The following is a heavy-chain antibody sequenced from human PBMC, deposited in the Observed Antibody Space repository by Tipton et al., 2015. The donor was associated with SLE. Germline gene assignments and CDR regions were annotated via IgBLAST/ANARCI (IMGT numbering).Heavy chain of an antibody. CDR1: GFTFSSYG. J-gene: IGHJ4*02. CDR3: AREDRGCIYDC. V-gene: IGHV3-30*03. D-gene: IGHD2-15*01. CDR2: TSYDGSST. Sequence: SLRLSCRASGFTFSSYGMHWVRQAPGKGLEWVTVTSYDGSSTYYADSVKGRFTISRDNSKNTLFLQMNRLRAEDTGVYYCAREDRGCIYDCWGQGTLVTVSS.